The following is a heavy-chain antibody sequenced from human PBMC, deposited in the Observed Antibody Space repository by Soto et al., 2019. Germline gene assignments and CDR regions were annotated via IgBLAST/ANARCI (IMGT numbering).Heavy chain of an antibody. CDR3: ATGRQMGY. V-gene: IGHV3-23*01. CDR1: GFTFSNYA. D-gene: IGHD7-27*01. Sequence: DVRVLESGGDWVQPAESLRPSCAASGFTFSNYAMTWVRQAPGKGLEWVSTMRGSGDSIYYADSVKGRFTISRDNSKNTLYLQMNSLRADDWAVYYCATGRQMGYWGQGTLVIVSS. CDR2: MRGSGDSI. J-gene: IGHJ4*02.